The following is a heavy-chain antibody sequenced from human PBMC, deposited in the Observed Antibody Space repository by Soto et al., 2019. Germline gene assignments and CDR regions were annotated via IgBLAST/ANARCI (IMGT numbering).Heavy chain of an antibody. CDR3: ARDRIAAAGNYLGY. CDR2: IYSGGST. J-gene: IGHJ4*02. CDR1: GFSVSNNY. Sequence: EVQLVESGGGLVQPGESLRLSCAASGFSVSNNYMSWVRQAPGKGLEWVSVIYSGGSTYYADSVKGRFTISRDNSKNTLDRHMNNLRAEDTAVYYCARDRIAAAGNYLGYWGQGTLVTVSS. V-gene: IGHV3-66*01. D-gene: IGHD6-13*01.